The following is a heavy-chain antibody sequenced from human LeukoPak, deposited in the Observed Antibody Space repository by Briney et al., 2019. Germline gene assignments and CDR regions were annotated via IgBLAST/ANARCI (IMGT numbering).Heavy chain of an antibody. V-gene: IGHV6-1*01. Sequence: SQTPSLTCAISGDSVSSNSAARNWIRQSPSRGLEWLGRTYYRSKWSKDYAVSVKSRITINPDTSNNQLSLQLNSVAPEDTAVYYCARSLDTDLREWGQGTLVTVSS. CDR3: ARSLDTDLRE. CDR2: TYYRSKWSK. J-gene: IGHJ4*02. CDR1: GDSVSSNSAA. D-gene: IGHD5-18*01.